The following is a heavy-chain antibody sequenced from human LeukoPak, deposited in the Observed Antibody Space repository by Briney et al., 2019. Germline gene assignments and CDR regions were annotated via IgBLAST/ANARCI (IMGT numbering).Heavy chain of an antibody. CDR3: ARDPYYYGSGSYPDYYYGMDV. Sequence: GGSLRLSCAASGFTFSSYSMNWVRQAPGKGLEWVSSISSSSSYIYYADSVKGRFTISRDNAKNSLYLQMNSLRAEDTAVYYCARDPYYYGSGSYPDYYYGMDVWSKGTTVTVSS. CDR1: GFTFSSYS. CDR2: ISSSSSYI. D-gene: IGHD3-10*01. J-gene: IGHJ6*04. V-gene: IGHV3-21*01.